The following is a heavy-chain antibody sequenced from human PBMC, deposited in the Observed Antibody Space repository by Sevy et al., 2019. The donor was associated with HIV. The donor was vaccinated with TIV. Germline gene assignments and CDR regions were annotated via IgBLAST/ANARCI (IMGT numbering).Heavy chain of an antibody. CDR2: INPSGGST. CDR1: GYTISTYH. CDR3: AMEEWLKFFDY. V-gene: IGHV1-46*01. D-gene: IGHD3-3*01. J-gene: IGHJ4*02. Sequence: ASVKVSCKASGYTISTYHMHWVRQAPGQGLEWMGIINPSGGSTDYAQKFQGRVSMTRDTSTSTVYMELSSLRSEDTAVYYCAMEEWLKFFDYWGQGTLVTVSS.